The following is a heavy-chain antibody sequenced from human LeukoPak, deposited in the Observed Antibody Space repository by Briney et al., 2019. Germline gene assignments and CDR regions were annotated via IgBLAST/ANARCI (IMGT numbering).Heavy chain of an antibody. V-gene: IGHV3-23*01. Sequence: GGSLRLSCAASGFTFSSYAMTWVRQAPGKGLEWVSSISGSGGSTYYADSVKGRFTISRDNAKNSLYLQMNSLRAEDTAVYYCARAKEYYDSSGYYWDAFDIWGQGTMVTVSS. CDR3: ARAKEYYDSSGYYWDAFDI. CDR1: GFTFSSYA. J-gene: IGHJ3*02. D-gene: IGHD3-22*01. CDR2: ISGSGGST.